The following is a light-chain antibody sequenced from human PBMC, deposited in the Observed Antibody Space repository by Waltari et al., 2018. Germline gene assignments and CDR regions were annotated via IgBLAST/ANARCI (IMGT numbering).Light chain of an antibody. CDR1: SSDVGGYNY. J-gene: IGLJ1*01. CDR3: SSYTSSSVYV. Sequence: QSALTQPASVSGSPGQSLTISCTGTSSDVGGYNYVSWYQQHPGKAPKLMIYDVSKRPSGVSNRFPGSKSGNTASLTISGLQAEDEADYYCSSYTSSSVYVFGTGTKVTVL. CDR2: DVS. V-gene: IGLV2-14*01.